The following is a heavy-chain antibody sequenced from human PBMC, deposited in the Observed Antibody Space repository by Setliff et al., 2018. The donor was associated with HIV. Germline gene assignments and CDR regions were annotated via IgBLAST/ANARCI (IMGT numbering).Heavy chain of an antibody. CDR3: ARAPTLFGVEYYYYFGMDV. CDR2: INPHSGDT. V-gene: IGHV1-2*02. Sequence: ASVKVSCKASGYTFTGYYMHWVRQAPGQGLEWMGWINPHSGDTNYAQKFQDRVTMTRDTSVNIAYMQLSRLRSDDTAVYYCARAPTLFGVEYYYYFGMDVWAKGPRSPSP. D-gene: IGHD3-3*01. J-gene: IGHJ6*02. CDR1: GYTFTGYY.